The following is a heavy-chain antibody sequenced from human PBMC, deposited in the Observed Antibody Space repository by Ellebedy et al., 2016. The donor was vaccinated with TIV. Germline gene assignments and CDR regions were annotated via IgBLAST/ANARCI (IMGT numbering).Heavy chain of an antibody. CDR1: GFTFRSHG. CDR3: GRGGSSGSSDY. CDR2: ISSDGSNK. J-gene: IGHJ4*02. D-gene: IGHD3-10*01. Sequence: GGSLRLXCVASGFTFRSHGIYWVRQAPGKGLEWVAVISSDGSNKYYADSVKGRFTISRDNSKNTLYLQMNRLRTDDMDVYYCGRGGSSGSSDYWGQGTLVTGSS. V-gene: IGHV3-30*03.